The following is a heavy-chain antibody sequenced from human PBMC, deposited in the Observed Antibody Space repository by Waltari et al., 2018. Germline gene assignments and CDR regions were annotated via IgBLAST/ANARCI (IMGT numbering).Heavy chain of an antibody. CDR3: AKLTPPEDY. CDR2: INSEGGGI. D-gene: IGHD7-27*01. Sequence: EVQLVESGGSLVQPGGSLRLSCATSGFSFSSSWMHWVRHSPGKGLVWVSRINSEGGGIGYADSVRGRFTVSRDNARNTLYLQMNSLRDEDTAVYYCAKLTPPEDYWGRGTLVTVSS. J-gene: IGHJ4*02. CDR1: GFSFSSSW. V-gene: IGHV3-74*01.